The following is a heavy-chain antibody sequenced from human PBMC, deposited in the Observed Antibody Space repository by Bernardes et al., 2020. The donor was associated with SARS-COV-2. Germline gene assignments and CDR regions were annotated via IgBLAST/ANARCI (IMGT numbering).Heavy chain of an antibody. Sequence: KGSCKASGGTFSNYAISWVRQAPGQGLEWMGRIIPILGIANYAQKFQGRVTITADKSTSTAYMELSSLRSEDTAVYYCARYSSSEGLFDYWGQGTLVTVSS. V-gene: IGHV1-69*04. CDR3: ARYSSSEGLFDY. D-gene: IGHD6-13*01. CDR1: GGTFSNYA. J-gene: IGHJ4*02. CDR2: IIPILGIA.